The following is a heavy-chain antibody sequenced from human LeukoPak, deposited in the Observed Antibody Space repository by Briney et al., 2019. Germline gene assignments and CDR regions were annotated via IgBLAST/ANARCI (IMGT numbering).Heavy chain of an antibody. CDR2: ISYDGSNK. J-gene: IGHJ4*02. Sequence: PGRSLRLSCAASGFTFSSYAMHWVRQAPGKGLEWVAVISYDGSNKYYADSVKGRFTISRDNSKNTLYLQMNSLRAEDTAVYYCARDPAAAAHFDYWGQGTLVTVSS. D-gene: IGHD6-13*01. V-gene: IGHV3-30-3*01. CDR3: ARDPAAAAHFDY. CDR1: GFTFSSYA.